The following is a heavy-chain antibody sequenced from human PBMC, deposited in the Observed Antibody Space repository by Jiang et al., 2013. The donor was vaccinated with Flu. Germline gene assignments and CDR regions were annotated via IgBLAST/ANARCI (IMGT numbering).Heavy chain of an antibody. CDR3: ARSTGYYAQFDY. V-gene: IGHV1-46*01. CDR1: QSTFTGYY. J-gene: IGHJ4*02. CDR2: INPSGGVT. Sequence: CKAFQSTFTGYYVHWVRQAPGQGLEWMGIINPSGGVTSYAQKFQVRLTMTRDTSASTVYMDLSSLKSEDTAVYYCARSTGYYAQFDYWGQGTLVTVSS. D-gene: IGHD3-9*01.